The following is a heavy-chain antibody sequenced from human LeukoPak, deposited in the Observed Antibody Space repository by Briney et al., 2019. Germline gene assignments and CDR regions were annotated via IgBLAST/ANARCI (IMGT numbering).Heavy chain of an antibody. J-gene: IGHJ4*02. CDR2: IYHSGST. V-gene: IGHV4-39*01. Sequence: PSETLSLTCTVSGGSISSSNYYWGWIRQPPGKGLEWIGSIYHSGSTYYNPSLKSRVTMSVDTSKNQFSLKLSSVTAADTAVYYCASPSSSSSTYDYWGQGTLVTVSS. D-gene: IGHD6-6*01. CDR1: GGSISSSNYY. CDR3: ASPSSSSSTYDY.